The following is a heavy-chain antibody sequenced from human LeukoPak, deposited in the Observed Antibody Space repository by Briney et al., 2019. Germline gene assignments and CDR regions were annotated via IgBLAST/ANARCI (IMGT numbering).Heavy chain of an antibody. J-gene: IGHJ5*02. CDR2: IVVGSGNT. CDR3: AAAPYYHEDSGYYYFDP. Sequence: SVKVSCKPSGFTFSTSAVQWVRQARGQRLEGVGWIVVGSGNTNYAQKFQGRVTITRDMSTRTSHMELSSLRSEDTAVYYCAAAPYYHEDSGYYYFDPWGQGTLVTVSS. D-gene: IGHD3-22*01. V-gene: IGHV1-58*01. CDR1: GFTFSTSA.